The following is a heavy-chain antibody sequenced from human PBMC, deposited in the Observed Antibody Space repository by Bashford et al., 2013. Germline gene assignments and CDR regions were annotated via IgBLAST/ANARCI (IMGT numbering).Heavy chain of an antibody. CDR3: ARLGYYGSGSYDYYYYGMDV. CDR1: GYSFSTYW. D-gene: IGHD3-10*01. Sequence: GESLKISCQGSGYSFSTYWIAWVRQMPGKGLEWMGIIYPGDSDTRYSPSFQGQVTISADKSISTAYLQWSSLKASDTAMYYCARLGYYGSGSYDYYYYGMDVVGPRDHGHRLL. V-gene: IGHV5-51*01. CDR2: IYPGDSDT. J-gene: IGHJ6*02.